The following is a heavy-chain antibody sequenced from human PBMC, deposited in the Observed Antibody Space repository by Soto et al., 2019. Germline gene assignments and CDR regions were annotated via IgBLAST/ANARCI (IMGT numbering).Heavy chain of an antibody. V-gene: IGHV4-59*08. D-gene: IGHD5-12*01. J-gene: IGHJ6*02. CDR2: IYYSGST. CDR1: GGSISSYY. Sequence: SETLSLTCTVSGGSISSYYWSWIRQPPGKGLEWIGYIYYSGSTNYNPSLKSRVTISVDTSKNQFSLKLSSVTAADTAVYYCARRWPRDYYYGMDVWGQGTTVTVSS. CDR3: ARRWPRDYYYGMDV.